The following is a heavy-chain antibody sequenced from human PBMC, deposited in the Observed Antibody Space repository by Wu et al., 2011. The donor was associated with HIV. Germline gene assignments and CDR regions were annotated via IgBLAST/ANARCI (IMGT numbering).Heavy chain of an antibody. D-gene: IGHD3-22*01. V-gene: IGHV1-2*02. CDR1: GYTFTDYY. CDR3: ARGENLIIVVPAQADH. CDR2: INPKNSIT. J-gene: IGHJ4*02. Sequence: QVQLIQSGAEVKKPGASVRLSCKISGYTFTDYYLHWVRQAPGQGLEWMGWINPKNSITDYAPRFRGRFSMTRDTAISAAYLELSSLTSDDTAVYYCARGENLIIVVPAQADHWGQGTLVTVSS.